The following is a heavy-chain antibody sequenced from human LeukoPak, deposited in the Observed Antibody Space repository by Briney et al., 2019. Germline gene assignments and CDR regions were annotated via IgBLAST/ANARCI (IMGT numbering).Heavy chain of an antibody. V-gene: IGHV1-18*01. J-gene: IGHJ6*02. D-gene: IGHD6-13*01. CDR2: ISAYNGNT. Sequence: VSVKVSCKASGYTFTSYGISWVRQAPGQGLEWMGWISAYNGNTNYAQKLQGRVTMTTDTSTSTAYMELRSLRSDDTAVYYCARDSSSWTNYYYYGMDVWGQGTTVTVSS. CDR1: GYTFTSYG. CDR3: ARDSSSWTNYYYYGMDV.